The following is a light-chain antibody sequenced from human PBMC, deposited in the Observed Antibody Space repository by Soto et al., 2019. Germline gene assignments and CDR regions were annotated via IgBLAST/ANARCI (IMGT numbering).Light chain of an antibody. J-gene: IGKJ5*01. CDR3: QQYDKLPIT. Sequence: DIQMTQSPSSLSASVGDRVTITCQASQDISNYLNWYQQKPGKAPKLLIYDASNLETGVPSRFSGSVSGTDFTFTISSLQPEDIATYYCQQYDKLPITFGQGTRLEIK. CDR1: QDISNY. CDR2: DAS. V-gene: IGKV1-33*01.